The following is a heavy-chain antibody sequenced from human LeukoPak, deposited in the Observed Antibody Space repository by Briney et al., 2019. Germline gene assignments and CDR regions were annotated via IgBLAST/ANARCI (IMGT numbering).Heavy chain of an antibody. D-gene: IGHD3-3*01. CDR2: IYYSGST. Sequence: SETLSLTWTVSGGSISSYYWSWIRQPPGKGLEWIGYIYYSGSTNYNPSLKSRVTISVDTSKNQSSLKLSSVTAADTAVYYCARVAYYDFWSGYQGLFDYWGQGTLVTVSS. V-gene: IGHV4-59*01. CDR3: ARVAYYDFWSGYQGLFDY. J-gene: IGHJ4*02. CDR1: GGSISSYY.